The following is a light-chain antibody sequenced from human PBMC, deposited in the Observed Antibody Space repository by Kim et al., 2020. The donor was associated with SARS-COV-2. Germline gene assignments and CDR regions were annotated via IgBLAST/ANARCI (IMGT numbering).Light chain of an antibody. CDR3: QQYNSYPIT. CDR2: AAS. CDR1: QGISNN. Sequence: ESVGDRVTSTGRGSQGISNNLAWFQQKPGKAPKSLIDAASSLQSGVQSKFSGSGSGTDFTLTISSLQPEDCATYYGQQYNSYPITFGQGKRLEIK. V-gene: IGKV1-16*02. J-gene: IGKJ5*01.